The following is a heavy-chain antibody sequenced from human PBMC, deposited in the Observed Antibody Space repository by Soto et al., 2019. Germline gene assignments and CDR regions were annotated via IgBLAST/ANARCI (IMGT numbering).Heavy chain of an antibody. V-gene: IGHV3-30*11. CDR1: GFTFSSYV. CDR3: ARRLQQRAPFDY. Sequence: QVQLVESGGGVVQPGRSLRLSCAASGFTFSSYVMHWVRQAPGKGLEWVAVVSYDGSTKFYADSVKGRFTISRENSKNTLELQMNSLRAEDTAVYYCARRLQQRAPFDYWGQGSLVTVSS. CDR2: VSYDGSTK. J-gene: IGHJ4*01. D-gene: IGHD2-2*01.